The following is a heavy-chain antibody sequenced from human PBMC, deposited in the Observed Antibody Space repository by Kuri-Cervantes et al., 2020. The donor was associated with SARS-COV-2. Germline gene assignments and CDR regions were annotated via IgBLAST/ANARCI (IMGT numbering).Heavy chain of an antibody. CDR2: ISAYNGNT. V-gene: IGHV1-18*01. CDR3: AREEDYYGSGLHWFDP. J-gene: IGHJ5*02. CDR1: GYTFTSYG. D-gene: IGHD3-10*01. Sequence: ASVKVSCKASGYTFTSYGISWVRQAPGLGLEWMGWISAYNGNTNYAQKLQGRVTITADESTSTAYMELSSLRSEDTAVYYCAREEDYYGSGLHWFDPWGQGTPVTVSS.